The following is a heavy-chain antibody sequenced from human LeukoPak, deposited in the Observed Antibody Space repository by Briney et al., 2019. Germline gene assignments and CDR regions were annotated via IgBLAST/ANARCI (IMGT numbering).Heavy chain of an antibody. J-gene: IGHJ4*02. CDR3: ARGMYDFWSGYYDY. V-gene: IGHV4-39*07. Sequence: SETLSLTCTVSGGSISSSSYYWGWIRQPPGKGLEWIGSIYYSGSTYYNPSLKSRVTISVDMSKNQFSLKLSSVTAADTAVYYCARGMYDFWSGYYDYWGQGTLVTVSS. CDR1: GGSISSSSYY. D-gene: IGHD3-3*01. CDR2: IYYSGST.